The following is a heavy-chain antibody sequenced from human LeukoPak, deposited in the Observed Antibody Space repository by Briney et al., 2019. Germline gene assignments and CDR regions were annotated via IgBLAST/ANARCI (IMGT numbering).Heavy chain of an antibody. CDR2: IYYSGST. Sequence: SETLSLTCAVSGGSISSSSHYWGWIRQPPGKGLEWIGSIYYSGSTYYNPSLKSRVTISVDTSKNQFSLKLSSVTAADTAVYYCAYYDFWSGYEYYRGQGTLVTVSS. V-gene: IGHV4-39*01. D-gene: IGHD3-3*01. J-gene: IGHJ4*02. CDR1: GGSISSSSHY. CDR3: AYYDFWSGYEYY.